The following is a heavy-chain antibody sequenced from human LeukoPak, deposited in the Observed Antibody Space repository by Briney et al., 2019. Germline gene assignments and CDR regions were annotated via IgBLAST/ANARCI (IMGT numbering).Heavy chain of an antibody. CDR2: ISSSSSYI. CDR1: GFTFSSYS. V-gene: IGHV3-21*01. J-gene: IGHJ4*02. D-gene: IGHD3-9*01. Sequence: GGSLRLSWAASGFTFSSYSMNWVRQAPGKGLEWVSSISSSSSYIYYADSVKGRFTISRDNAKNSLYLQMNSLRAEDTAVYYCASGSHYDILTGYYKEDYWGQGTLVTVSS. CDR3: ASGSHYDILTGYYKEDY.